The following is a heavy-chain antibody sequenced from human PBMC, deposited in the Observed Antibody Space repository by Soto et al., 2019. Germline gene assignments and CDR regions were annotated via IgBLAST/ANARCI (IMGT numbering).Heavy chain of an antibody. V-gene: IGHV4-39*01. CDR3: VRHGYYCLGPRGWFDP. J-gene: IGHJ5*02. Sequence: QQQLREAGPGPVKPSETLSLTCTVSGGSISSISYYWGWLRQPPGEGLEWIASIYYGGSTYYKSSPKGRVSISIDMSKNQFSLQLNSVTAADTAVYYCVRHGYYCLGPRGWFDPWGXGTLVTVSS. D-gene: IGHD3-10*01. CDR1: GGSISSISYY. CDR2: IYYGGST.